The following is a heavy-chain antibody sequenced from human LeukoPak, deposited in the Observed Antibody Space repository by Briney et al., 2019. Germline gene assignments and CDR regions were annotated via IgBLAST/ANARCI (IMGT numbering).Heavy chain of an antibody. J-gene: IGHJ6*03. CDR3: ARGKCSNYCNDYYYMDV. CDR1: GGSMSGYY. D-gene: IGHD4-11*01. V-gene: IGHV4-4*07. CDR2: IYTNGRT. Sequence: SETLSLTCTVSGGSMSGYYWSWIRQPAGRGLEWIGRIYTNGRTHYNPSLNSRVTISVDKSNHQFSLKLYSMTAADTAVYYCARGKCSNYCNDYYYMDVWGKGTTVTVSS.